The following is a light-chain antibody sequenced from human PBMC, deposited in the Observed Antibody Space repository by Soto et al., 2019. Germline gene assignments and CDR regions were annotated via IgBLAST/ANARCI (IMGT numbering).Light chain of an antibody. Sequence: SYEPHLHPAGTVCPGETARITCAGDALPKQYAYWYQQKPGQAPVLVIYKDSERPSGIPERFSGSSSGTTVTLTISEVQAEDEADYYRQSADSSGTYSYVFGTGTKVTVL. J-gene: IGLJ1*01. CDR3: QSADSSGTYSYV. CDR2: KDS. V-gene: IGLV3-25*01. CDR1: ALPKQY.